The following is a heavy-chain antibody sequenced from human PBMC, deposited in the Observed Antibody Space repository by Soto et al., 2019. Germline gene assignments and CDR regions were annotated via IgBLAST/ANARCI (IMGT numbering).Heavy chain of an antibody. J-gene: IGHJ6*02. CDR3: TTDQGDIVVVVAATPNGMDV. V-gene: IGHV3-15*01. CDR2: IKSKTDGGTT. Sequence: EVQLVESGGGLVKPGGSLRLSCAASGFTFSNAWMSWVRQAPGKGLEWVGRIKSKTDGGTTDYAAPVKGRFTISRDDSKNKLYLQMNSLKNEDTAVYYCTTDQGDIVVVVAATPNGMDVWGQGTTVTVSS. D-gene: IGHD2-15*01. CDR1: GFTFSNAW.